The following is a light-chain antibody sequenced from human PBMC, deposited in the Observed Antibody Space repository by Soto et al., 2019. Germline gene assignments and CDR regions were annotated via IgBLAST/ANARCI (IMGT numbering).Light chain of an antibody. V-gene: IGLV2-14*01. CDR2: DVS. J-gene: IGLJ1*01. CDR3: SSYTSSRYV. CDR1: SSDVGGYNY. Sequence: QSALTQPASVSGSPGQSITISCTGTSSDVGGYNYVSWYQQHPGKAPKLMIYDVSNRPSGVSNRFSGSKSGNTASLTISGLQAEDEAAYYCSSYTSSRYVFGTGTKLTVL.